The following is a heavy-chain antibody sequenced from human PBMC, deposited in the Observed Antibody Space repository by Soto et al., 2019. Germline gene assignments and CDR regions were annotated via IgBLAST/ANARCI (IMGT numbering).Heavy chain of an antibody. J-gene: IGHJ6*02. V-gene: IGHV1-3*01. CDR1: GYSFTNHA. CDR2: INAGSGNT. CDR3: ARGTLRYYAIDV. D-gene: IGHD3-16*01. Sequence: WASVKVSCKAPGYSFTNHAIHWVRQAPGQSPEWMGWINAGSGNTKSSQKFQGRVTITRDTSASTAYMELSSLRSEDTAVYYCARGTLRYYAIDVWGQGTTVTVSS.